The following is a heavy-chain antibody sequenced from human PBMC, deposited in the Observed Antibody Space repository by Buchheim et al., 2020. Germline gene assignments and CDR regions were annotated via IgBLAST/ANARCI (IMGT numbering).Heavy chain of an antibody. CDR2: ISSSGSTI. CDR3: ASHRAEGFWSGYYTDPYYYYGMDV. D-gene: IGHD3-3*01. V-gene: IGHV3-48*03. J-gene: IGHJ6*02. Sequence: EVQLVESGGGLVQPGGSLRLSCAASGFTFSSYDMNWVRQAPGKGLEWVSYISSSGSTIYYADSVTGRFTIFRDNAKNSLYLQMNSRRAEDTAVYYCASHRAEGFWSGYYTDPYYYYGMDVWGQGTT. CDR1: GFTFSSYD.